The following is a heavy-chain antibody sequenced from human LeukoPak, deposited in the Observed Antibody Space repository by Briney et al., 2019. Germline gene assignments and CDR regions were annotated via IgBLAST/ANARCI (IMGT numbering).Heavy chain of an antibody. Sequence: GGSLRLSCAGSGFSFRRFWMTWVRQAPGRGLEWVANINGDGDGKRYADSVKDRFTISRDNARSLVFLQIHSLRDEDTALYYCARGSSPDSATTYYDALDMWGQGTMVTVSS. J-gene: IGHJ3*02. CDR1: GFSFRRFW. CDR2: INGDGDGK. CDR3: ARGSSPDSATTYYDALDM. D-gene: IGHD1-1*01. V-gene: IGHV3-7*01.